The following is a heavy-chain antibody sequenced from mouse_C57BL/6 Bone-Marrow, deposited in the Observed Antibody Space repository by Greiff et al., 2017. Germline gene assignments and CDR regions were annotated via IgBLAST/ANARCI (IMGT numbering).Heavy chain of an antibody. D-gene: IGHD1-1*01. CDR2: ISNLAYSI. J-gene: IGHJ4*01. Sequence: DVQLQESGGGLVQPGGSLKLSCAASGFTFSDYGMAWVRQAPRKGPEWVAFISNLAYSIYYADTVTGRFTISRENAKNTLYLEMSSLRSEDTAMYYCARDYYGSSYGYYAMDYWGQGTSVTVSS. CDR3: ARDYYGSSYGYYAMDY. V-gene: IGHV5-15*01. CDR1: GFTFSDYG.